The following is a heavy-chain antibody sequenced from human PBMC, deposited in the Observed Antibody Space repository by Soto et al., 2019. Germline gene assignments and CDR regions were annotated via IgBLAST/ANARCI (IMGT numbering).Heavy chain of an antibody. CDR2: ISSSSRYI. V-gene: IGHV3-21*01. CDR3: AIFSSIAARGP. J-gene: IGHJ5*02. D-gene: IGHD6-6*01. Sequence: AGGSLRLACAASGFTVSSYSMNWVRQAPGKGLEWVSSISSSSRYISYADSVKGRFTISRDNAKNSLYLQMNSLRAEDTAVYYCAIFSSIAARGPWGQGTLVTVSS. CDR1: GFTVSSYS.